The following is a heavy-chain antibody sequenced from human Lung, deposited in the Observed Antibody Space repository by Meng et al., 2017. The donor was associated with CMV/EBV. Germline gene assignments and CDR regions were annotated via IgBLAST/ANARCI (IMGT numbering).Heavy chain of an antibody. CDR1: GGSVSSGSYY. Sequence: SETLSLTXTVSGGSVSSGSYYWSWIRQPPGKGLEWIGYIYYSGSTNYNPSLKSRVTISVDTSKNQFSLKLSSVTAADTAVYYCARGFRGGYYYYYGMDVWGQGTTVTVSS. CDR3: ARGFRGGYYYYYGMDV. CDR2: IYYSGST. J-gene: IGHJ6*02. D-gene: IGHD2-15*01. V-gene: IGHV4-61*01.